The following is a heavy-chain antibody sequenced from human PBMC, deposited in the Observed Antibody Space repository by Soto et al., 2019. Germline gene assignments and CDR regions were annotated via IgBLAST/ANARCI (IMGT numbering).Heavy chain of an antibody. CDR3: ARSGYCGGDCYIRV. J-gene: IGHJ4*02. D-gene: IGHD2-21*02. CDR2: IYYSGST. Sequence: SETLSLTCTVSGGSISSSSYYWGWIRQPPGKGLEWIRSIYYSGSTYYNPSLKSLVTISVDTSKNQFSLKLSSVTAADTAVYYCARSGYCGGDCYIRVWGQGTLVTVSS. CDR1: GGSISSSSYY. V-gene: IGHV4-39*01.